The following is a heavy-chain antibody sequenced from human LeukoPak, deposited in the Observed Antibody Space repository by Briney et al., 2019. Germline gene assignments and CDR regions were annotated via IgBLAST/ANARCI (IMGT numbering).Heavy chain of an antibody. D-gene: IGHD5-12*01. V-gene: IGHV4-34*01. CDR2: IYHSGST. CDR3: ARARRGYVRLDY. CDR1: GGSFSGYY. Sequence: PSETLSLTCEVSGGSFSGYYWTWIHQSPGKGLEWIGEIYHSGSTNYNPSLMRRVTMSVDTSKNQFSLSLTAVTDADTALYYCARARRGYVRLDYWGQGTLVTVSS. J-gene: IGHJ4*02.